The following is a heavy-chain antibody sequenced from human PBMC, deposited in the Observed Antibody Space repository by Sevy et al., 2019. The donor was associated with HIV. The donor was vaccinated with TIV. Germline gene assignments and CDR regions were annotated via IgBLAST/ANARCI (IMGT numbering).Heavy chain of an antibody. CDR2: IYSDGST. CDR1: GFPVSSNY. D-gene: IGHD5-18*01. Sequence: GGSLRLSCAASGFPVSSNYMSWVRQAPGKGLEWVSVIYSDGSTYPADPVKGRFTISRDNSKNTLYLQMNSLRVEDTAVYYCARGKSGYGYGLDYWGQGTLVTVSS. V-gene: IGHV3-66*01. J-gene: IGHJ4*02. CDR3: ARGKSGYGYGLDY.